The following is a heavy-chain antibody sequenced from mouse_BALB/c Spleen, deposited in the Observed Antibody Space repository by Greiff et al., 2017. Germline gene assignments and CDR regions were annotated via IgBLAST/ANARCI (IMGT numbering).Heavy chain of an antibody. CDR2: ISSGGSYT. J-gene: IGHJ4*01. CDR3: ARQNARYAMDD. CDR1: GFTFSSYG. V-gene: IGHV5-6*02. Sequence: DVKLVESGGDLVKPGGSLKLSCAASGFTFSSYGMSWVRQTPDKRLEWVATISSGGSYTYYPDSVKGRFTISRDNAKNTMYLQMSSLKSEDTAMYYCARQNARYAMDDWGQGTAVTVSS.